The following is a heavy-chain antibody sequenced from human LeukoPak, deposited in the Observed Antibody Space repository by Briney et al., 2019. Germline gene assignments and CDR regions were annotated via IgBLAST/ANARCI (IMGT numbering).Heavy chain of an antibody. CDR1: GGSISSGSYY. Sequence: SETLSLTCTVSGGSISSGSYYWSWIRQPAGKGLEWIGYIYYSGSTNYNPSLKSRVTISVDTSKNQFSLKLSSVTAADTAVYYCARAAAGREGYWGQGALVTVSS. CDR2: IYYSGST. D-gene: IGHD6-13*01. J-gene: IGHJ4*02. CDR3: ARAAAGREGY. V-gene: IGHV4-61*10.